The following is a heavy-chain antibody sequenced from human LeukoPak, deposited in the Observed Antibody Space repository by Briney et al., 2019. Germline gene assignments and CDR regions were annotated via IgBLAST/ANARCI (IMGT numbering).Heavy chain of an antibody. Sequence: PGGSLRLSCAASGFIFSDHYMSWIRQAPGKGLEWMAVIWNDGSNKYYADSVKGRFTISRDNSKNTLFLQMNNLRAEDTALYYCARASGPFDYWGQGTLVTVSS. CDR1: GFIFSDHY. V-gene: IGHV3-33*08. J-gene: IGHJ4*02. CDR3: ARASGPFDY. CDR2: IWNDGSNK. D-gene: IGHD3-10*01.